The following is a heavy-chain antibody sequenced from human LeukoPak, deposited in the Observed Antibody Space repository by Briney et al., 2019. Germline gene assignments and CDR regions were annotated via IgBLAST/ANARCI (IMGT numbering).Heavy chain of an antibody. CDR1: GFTFSACD. CDR2: ITTKANSYAT. D-gene: IGHD6-25*01. CDR3: TTYKSGHY. J-gene: IGHJ4*02. V-gene: IGHV3-73*01. Sequence: PGGSLRLSRAASGFTFSACDIHWVRQASGKGLEWVGRITTKANSYATAYAASLKGRFTISRDDSKNTAYLQMNSLRTEDTALYYCTTYKSGHYWGQGTLVTVSS.